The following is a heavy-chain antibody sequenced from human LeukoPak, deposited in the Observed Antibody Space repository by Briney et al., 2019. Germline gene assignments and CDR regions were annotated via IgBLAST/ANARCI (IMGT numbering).Heavy chain of an antibody. CDR2: ISWNSGSI. V-gene: IGHV3-9*01. CDR1: GFTFDDYA. D-gene: IGHD6-19*01. Sequence: GRSLRLSCAASGFTFDDYAMHWVRQAPGKGLEWVSGISWNSGSIGYADSVKGRFTISRDNAKNGLYLQMNSLRGEDTAVYYCVRGTSDWYGIDYWGQGALVNVSS. CDR3: VRGTSDWYGIDY. J-gene: IGHJ4*02.